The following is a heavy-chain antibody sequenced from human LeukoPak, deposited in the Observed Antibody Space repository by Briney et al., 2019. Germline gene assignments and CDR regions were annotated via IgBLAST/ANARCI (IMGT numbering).Heavy chain of an antibody. CDR3: ARGGYNLYYFDY. D-gene: IGHD5-24*01. CDR1: GGSFSGYY. CDR2: INHSGST. V-gene: IGHV4-34*01. J-gene: IGHJ4*02. Sequence: PSETLSLTCAVYGGSFSGYYWSWIRQPPGKGLEWIGEINHSGSTNYNPSLKSRVTISVDTSKNQFSLKLSSVTAADTAVYYCARGGYNLYYFDYWGQGTLVTASS.